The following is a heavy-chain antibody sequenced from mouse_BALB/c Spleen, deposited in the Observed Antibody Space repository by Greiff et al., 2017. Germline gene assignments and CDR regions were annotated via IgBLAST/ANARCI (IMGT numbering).Heavy chain of an antibody. V-gene: IGHV2-2*02. CDR1: GFSLTSYG. J-gene: IGHJ1*01. CDR2: IWSGGST. CDR3: ARGELGLGNWYFDV. Sequence: QVQLQQSGPGLVQPSQSLSITCTVSGFSLTSYGVHWVRQSPGKGLEWLGVIWSGGSTDYNAAFISRLSISKDNSKSQVFFKMNSLQANDTAIYYCARGELGLGNWYFDVWGAGTTVTVSS. D-gene: IGHD4-1*01.